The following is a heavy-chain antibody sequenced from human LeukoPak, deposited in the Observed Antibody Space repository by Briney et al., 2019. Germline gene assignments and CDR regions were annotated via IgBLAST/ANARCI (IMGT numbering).Heavy chain of an antibody. CDR2: IKQDGSEK. V-gene: IGHV3-7*01. D-gene: IGHD6-13*01. J-gene: IGHJ6*02. CDR1: GYSFTSYW. Sequence: GESLKISCKGSGYSFTSYWMSWVRQAPGKGLEWVANIKQDGSEKYYVDSVKGRFTISRDNAKNSLYLQMNSLRAEDTAVYYCARDPYSSSWVGIYYCGMDVWGQGTTVTVSS. CDR3: ARDPYSSSWVGIYYCGMDV.